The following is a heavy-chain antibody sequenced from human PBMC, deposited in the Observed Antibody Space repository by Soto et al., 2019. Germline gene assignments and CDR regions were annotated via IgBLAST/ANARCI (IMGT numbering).Heavy chain of an antibody. CDR1: GYTFTSYA. Sequence: ASVKVSCKASGYTFTSYAIHWVRQAPGQRLEWMGWINAGNGNTKYSQEFQGRVTITRDTSASTAYMELSSLRSEDTAVYYCARDGDSSGYYWTDGAFDIWGQGTMVTVSS. V-gene: IGHV1-3*01. D-gene: IGHD3-22*01. J-gene: IGHJ3*02. CDR2: INAGNGNT. CDR3: ARDGDSSGYYWTDGAFDI.